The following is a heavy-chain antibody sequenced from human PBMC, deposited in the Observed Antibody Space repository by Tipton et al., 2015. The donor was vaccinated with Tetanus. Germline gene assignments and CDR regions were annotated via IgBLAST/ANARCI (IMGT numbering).Heavy chain of an antibody. V-gene: IGHV4-59*01. CDR2: IYYSGST. CDR1: GGSMRSYY. J-gene: IGHJ4*02. Sequence: TLSLTCTVSGGSMRSYYWSWIRQPPGKGLEWIGYIYYSGSTNYNSSLKSRVTISVDTSKNQFSLKLSSVTAAGTAVYYCARGYNGYDILTAYPHYFDSWGQGTLVTVSS. CDR3: ARGYNGYDILTAYPHYFDS. D-gene: IGHD3-9*01.